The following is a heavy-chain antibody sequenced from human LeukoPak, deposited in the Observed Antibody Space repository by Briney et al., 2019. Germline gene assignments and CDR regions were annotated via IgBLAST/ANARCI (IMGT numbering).Heavy chain of an antibody. D-gene: IGHD6-13*01. CDR2: IYSGGST. V-gene: IGHV3-66*02. CDR1: GFTVSSNY. CDR3: ARGLGRQQPRFDY. J-gene: IGHJ4*02. Sequence: GGSLRLSCAASGFTVSSNYMSWVRQAPGKGLEWVSVIYSGGSTYYVDSVKGRFTISRDNSKNTLYLQMNSLRAEDTAVYYCARGLGRQQPRFDYWGQGTLVTVSS.